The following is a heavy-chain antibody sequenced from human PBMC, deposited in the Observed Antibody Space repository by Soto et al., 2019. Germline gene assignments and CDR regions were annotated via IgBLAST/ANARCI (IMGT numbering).Heavy chain of an antibody. D-gene: IGHD1-1*01. CDR1: GFTFDDYT. V-gene: IGHV3-43*01. J-gene: IGHJ6*02. Sequence: TGGSLRLSCAASGFTFDDYTMHWVRQAPGKGLEWVSLISWDGGSTYYADSVKGRFTISRDNSKNSLYLQMNSLRTEDTALYYCAKELEPFLPYYYYGMDVWGQGTTVTVSS. CDR2: ISWDGGST. CDR3: AKELEPFLPYYYYGMDV.